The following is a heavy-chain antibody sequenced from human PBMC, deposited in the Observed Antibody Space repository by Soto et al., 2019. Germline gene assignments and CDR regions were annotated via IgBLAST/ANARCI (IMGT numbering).Heavy chain of an antibody. CDR3: ARGEDYYYGMDV. V-gene: IGHV4-34*01. Sequence: PSETLSLTCAVYGGSFSGYYWSWIRQPPGKGLEWIGEISHSGSTNYNPSLKSRVTISVDTSKNQFSLKLSSVTAADTAVYYCARGEDYYYGMDVWGQGTTVTVSS. CDR1: GGSFSGYY. CDR2: ISHSGST. J-gene: IGHJ6*02.